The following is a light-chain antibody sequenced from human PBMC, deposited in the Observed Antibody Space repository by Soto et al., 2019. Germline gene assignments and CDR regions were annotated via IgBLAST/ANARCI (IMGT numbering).Light chain of an antibody. CDR1: SSDVSCYNY. CDR3: SSYTRSSSSYV. CDR2: DVS. V-gene: IGLV2-14*01. Sequence: QSALTQPASVSGSPGQSITISCTGISSDVSCYNYVSWYQQHPGKAPKLMIYDVSNRPSGVSNRFSGSKSGNTASLTISGLQADDEADYYCSSYTRSSSSYVFGTGTKLTVL. J-gene: IGLJ1*01.